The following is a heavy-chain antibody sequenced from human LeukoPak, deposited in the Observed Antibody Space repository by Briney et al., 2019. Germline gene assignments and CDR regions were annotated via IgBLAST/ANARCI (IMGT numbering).Heavy chain of an antibody. CDR1: GYTFTSYD. Sequence: ASVKVSCKASGYTFTSYDINWVRQATGQGLEWMGWMNPNSGNTGYAQKFQGRVTMTRNTSISTAYMELSRLRSDDTAVYYCARSYYDSESFDYWGQGTLVTVSS. D-gene: IGHD3-22*01. J-gene: IGHJ4*02. CDR2: MNPNSGNT. CDR3: ARSYYDSESFDY. V-gene: IGHV1-8*01.